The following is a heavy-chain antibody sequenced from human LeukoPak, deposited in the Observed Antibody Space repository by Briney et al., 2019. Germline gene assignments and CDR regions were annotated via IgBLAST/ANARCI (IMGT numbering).Heavy chain of an antibody. CDR3: ARSRGGITIRNWFDP. D-gene: IGHD3-3*01. V-gene: IGHV1-2*02. Sequence: ASVKVSCKASGYTFTVYYMHWVRQAPGQGLEWMGWINPNSGGTNYAQTFQGRVTMTRDTPISTAYMELSRLRSDDTAVYYCARSRGGITIRNWFDPWGQGTLVTVSS. J-gene: IGHJ5*02. CDR1: GYTFTVYY. CDR2: INPNSGGT.